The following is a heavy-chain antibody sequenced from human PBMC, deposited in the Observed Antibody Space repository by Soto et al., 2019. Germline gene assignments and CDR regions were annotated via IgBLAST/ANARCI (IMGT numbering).Heavy chain of an antibody. CDR1: GGAFRSYA. CDR3: ARCGTGLPYGMRV. D-gene: IGHD2-8*02. Sequence: SGKVWCKASGGAFRSYAISWVREAPGQGLEWMGGIIPIFGTANYAQKFQGRVTITADKSTSTAYMELSSLRSEDTAVYYCARCGTGLPYGMRVWGQGTTVLVSS. J-gene: IGHJ6*02. CDR2: IIPIFGTA. V-gene: IGHV1-69*06.